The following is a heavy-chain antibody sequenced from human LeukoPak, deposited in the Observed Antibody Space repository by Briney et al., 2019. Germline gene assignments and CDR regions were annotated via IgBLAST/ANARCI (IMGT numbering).Heavy chain of an antibody. Sequence: ASVKVSCKASGGTFSSYAISWVRQAPGQGLEWMGWISAYNGNTNYAQKLQGRVTMTTDTSTSTAYMELRSLRSDDTAVYYCARGSKYYYDSSGYPYWGQGTLVTVSS. CDR2: ISAYNGNT. V-gene: IGHV1-18*01. CDR1: GGTFSSYA. CDR3: ARGSKYYYDSSGYPY. J-gene: IGHJ4*02. D-gene: IGHD3-22*01.